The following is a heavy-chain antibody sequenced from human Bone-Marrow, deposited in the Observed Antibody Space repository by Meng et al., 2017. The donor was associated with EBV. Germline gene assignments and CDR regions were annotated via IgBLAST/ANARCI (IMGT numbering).Heavy chain of an antibody. CDR2: IYHSGIT. CDR3: ASHSGYSQDC. Sequence: QLQLQESGSGLVKPSQTLSLTCAVSGGSISTGDYSWSWIRQPPGKGLEWVGYIYHSGITYYNPSLKSRVTISVDRSKNLFSLKLSSVTAADTAVYYCASHSGYSQDCWGQGTLGTVAS. V-gene: IGHV4-30-2*01. J-gene: IGHJ4*02. D-gene: IGHD3-22*01. CDR1: GGSISTGDYS.